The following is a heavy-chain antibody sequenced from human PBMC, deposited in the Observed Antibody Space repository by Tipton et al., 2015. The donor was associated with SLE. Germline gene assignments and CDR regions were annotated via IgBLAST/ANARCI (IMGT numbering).Heavy chain of an antibody. D-gene: IGHD6-19*01. V-gene: IGHV3-23*01. CDR1: GLTFSSYA. Sequence: SLRLSCAASGLTFSSYAMSWVRQAPGKGLEWVSAISATGGTTYYADSVKGRFTISRDNSKNTLYLQMHSLRAEDTAVYYCARERLGQWLAFDYWGQGTLVTVSS. CDR3: ARERLGQWLAFDY. CDR2: ISATGGTT. J-gene: IGHJ4*02.